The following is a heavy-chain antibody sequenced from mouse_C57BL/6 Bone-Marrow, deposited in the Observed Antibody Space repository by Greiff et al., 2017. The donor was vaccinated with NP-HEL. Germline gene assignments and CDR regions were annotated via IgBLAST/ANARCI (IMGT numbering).Heavy chain of an antibody. V-gene: IGHV1-20*01. CDR2: INPYNGDT. CDR3: ARVDYDYERFAY. J-gene: IGHJ3*01. Sequence: EVQLQQSGPELVKPGDSVKISCKASGYSFTGYFMNWVMQSHGKSLEWIGRINPYNGDTFYNQKFKGKATLTVDKSSSTAHMELRSLTSEDSAVYYCARVDYDYERFAYWGQGTLVTVSA. D-gene: IGHD2-4*01. CDR1: GYSFTGYF.